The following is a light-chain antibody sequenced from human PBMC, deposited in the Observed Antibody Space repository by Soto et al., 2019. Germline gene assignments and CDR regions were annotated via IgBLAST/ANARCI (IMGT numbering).Light chain of an antibody. Sequence: QSVLTQPPSASGTPGQRVTISCSGSSSHIGSNPVNWYRQLPGTAPKLLIYSNNQRPSGVPDRFSGSKSGTSASLAISGLQSEDEADYYCAAWHGSLNGWVFGGGTQLTVL. CDR1: SSHIGSNP. CDR2: SNN. CDR3: AAWHGSLNGWV. J-gene: IGLJ3*02. V-gene: IGLV1-44*01.